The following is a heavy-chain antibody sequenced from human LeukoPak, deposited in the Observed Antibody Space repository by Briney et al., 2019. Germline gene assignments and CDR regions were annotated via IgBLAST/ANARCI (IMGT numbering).Heavy chain of an antibody. CDR1: GFTFNTYV. Sequence: GGSLRLSCAASGFTFNTYVMSWVRQAPGKGLEWASGISGSGGSTDYADSVKGRFTISRDNSKNTLYLHLNNLRAEDTALYYCARDWGRGRYYFDYWGQGTLVTVSS. CDR3: ARDWGRGRYYFDY. D-gene: IGHD3-16*01. V-gene: IGHV3-23*01. J-gene: IGHJ4*02. CDR2: ISGSGGST.